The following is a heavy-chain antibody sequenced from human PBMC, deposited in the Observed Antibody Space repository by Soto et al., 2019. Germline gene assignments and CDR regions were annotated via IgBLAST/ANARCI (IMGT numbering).Heavy chain of an antibody. CDR2: ISSSSSTI. J-gene: IGHJ6*02. D-gene: IGHD3-3*01. CDR1: GVTCSGFS. V-gene: IGHV3-48*02. CDR3: ARVGGDFWSGYFSSTPYYYYGMDV. Sequence: PVGLLRLSWGVLGVTCSGFSMNCIRQAPGKGLEWVSYISSSSSTIYYADSVKGRFTISRDNAKNSLYLQMNSLRDEDTAVYYCARVGGDFWSGYFSSTPYYYYGMDVWGQGTTVTVSS.